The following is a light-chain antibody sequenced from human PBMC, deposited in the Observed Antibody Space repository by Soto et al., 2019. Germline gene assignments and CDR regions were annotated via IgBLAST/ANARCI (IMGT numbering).Light chain of an antibody. CDR2: DAS. V-gene: IGKV3-11*01. CDR3: QQRSDWPPT. CDR1: QSLRNY. Sequence: EIVLTEFSGTLFFSPGGTATLSLRATQSLRNYLAWYQQKLGQAPRLLIYDASKRATGIPARFSGSGSGTDFTLTISGLEPEDFAVYFCQQRSDWPPTFGQGTRLEIK. J-gene: IGKJ5*01.